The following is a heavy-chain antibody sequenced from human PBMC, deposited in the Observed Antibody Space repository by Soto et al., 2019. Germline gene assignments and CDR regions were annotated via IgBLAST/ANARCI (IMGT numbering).Heavy chain of an antibody. CDR2: IYYSGST. D-gene: IGHD3-9*01. V-gene: IGHV4-59*01. CDR1: GGSISSYY. Sequence: KPSETLSLTCTVSGGSISSYYWSWIRQPPGKGLEWIGYIYYSGSTNYNPSLKSRVTISVDTSKNQFSLKLSSVTAADTAVYYCAREVRYFDWLKGYNWFDPWGQGTLVTVSS. J-gene: IGHJ5*02. CDR3: AREVRYFDWLKGYNWFDP.